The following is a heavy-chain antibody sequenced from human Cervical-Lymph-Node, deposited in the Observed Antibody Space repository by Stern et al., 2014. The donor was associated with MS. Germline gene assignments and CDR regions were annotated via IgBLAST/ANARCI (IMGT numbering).Heavy chain of an antibody. CDR3: AHRTAGPFDY. CDR2: IYWDDQK. Sequence: QVTLRESGPALVKPTQTLTLTCTFSGFPLSTSGLGVGWIRQPPGEALEWLAYIYWDDQKRYSPSLKSRLTITKDTSKNQVVLTLTNVDPVDTATYYCAHRTAGPFDYWGQGTLVTVSS. V-gene: IGHV2-5*02. J-gene: IGHJ4*02. CDR1: GFPLSTSGLG.